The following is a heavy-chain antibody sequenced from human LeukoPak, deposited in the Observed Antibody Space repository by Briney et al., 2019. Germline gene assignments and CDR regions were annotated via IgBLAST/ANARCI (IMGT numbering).Heavy chain of an antibody. D-gene: IGHD6-19*01. CDR2: ISVYNGNT. CDR3: ARHQWLYDL. V-gene: IGHV1-18*01. Sequence: GASVKVSCKASGGTFSSYAISWVRQAPGQGLEWMGWISVYNGNTNYAQKLQGRVTMTTDTSTNTAYMELRSLGSDDTAVYYCARHQWLYDLWGQGTLVTVSS. J-gene: IGHJ4*02. CDR1: GGTFSSYA.